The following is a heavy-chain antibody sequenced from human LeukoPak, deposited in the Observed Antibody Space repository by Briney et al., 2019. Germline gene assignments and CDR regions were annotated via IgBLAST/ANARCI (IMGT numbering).Heavy chain of an antibody. CDR1: GFTVSSNY. CDR3: AKATVHYPDAFDI. V-gene: IGHV3-53*01. J-gene: IGHJ3*02. CDR2: IYSGGST. Sequence: GGSLRLSCAASGFTVSSNYMSWVRQAPGKGLEWVSVIYSGGSTYYADSVKGRFTISRDNSKNTLYLQMNSLRAEDTAVYYCAKATVHYPDAFDIWGQGTMVTVSS. D-gene: IGHD3-10*01.